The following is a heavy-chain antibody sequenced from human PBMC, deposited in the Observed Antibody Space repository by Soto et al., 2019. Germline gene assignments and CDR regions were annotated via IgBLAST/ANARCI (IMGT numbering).Heavy chain of an antibody. CDR1: GFTFSSYW. D-gene: IGHD3-22*01. CDR3: ARDRVPMIVVNGMDV. J-gene: IGHJ6*02. Sequence: EVQLVESGGGLVQPGGSLRLSCAASGFTFSSYWMHWVRQAPGKGLVWVSRINSDGSSTSYADSVKGRFTISRDNAKNTLYMQMNSLRAEDTAVYYCARDRVPMIVVNGMDVWGQGTTVTVSS. V-gene: IGHV3-74*01. CDR2: INSDGSST.